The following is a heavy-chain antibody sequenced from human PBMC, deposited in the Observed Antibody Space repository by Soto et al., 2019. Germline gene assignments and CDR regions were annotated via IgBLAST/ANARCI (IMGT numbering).Heavy chain of an antibody. D-gene: IGHD3-22*01. Sequence: QVQLQESGPGLVKPSETLSLTCTVSGGSISSYYWSWIRQPPGKGLEWIGYIYYSGSTNYNPSLKSRVTISVDTSKNQFSLKLSSVTAADTAVYYCARTKPGVHDSGGYYRDNWFDPWGQGTLVTVSS. CDR3: ARTKPGVHDSGGYYRDNWFDP. J-gene: IGHJ5*02. CDR2: IYYSGST. V-gene: IGHV4-59*01. CDR1: GGSISSYY.